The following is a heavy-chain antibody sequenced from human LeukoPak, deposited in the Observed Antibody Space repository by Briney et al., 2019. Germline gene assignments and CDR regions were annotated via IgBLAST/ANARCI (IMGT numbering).Heavy chain of an antibody. CDR3: AKEEAYSSSWTDY. CDR1: GFTFSGSA. D-gene: IGHD6-13*01. V-gene: IGHV3-53*01. Sequence: GGSLRLSCAASGFTFSGSAMHWVRQASGKGLEWVSVIYFGGTTYYADSVKGRFTISRDNSKSTVYLQMNSLRAEDTAVYYCAKEEAYSSSWTDYWGQGTLVTVSS. J-gene: IGHJ4*02. CDR2: IYFGGTT.